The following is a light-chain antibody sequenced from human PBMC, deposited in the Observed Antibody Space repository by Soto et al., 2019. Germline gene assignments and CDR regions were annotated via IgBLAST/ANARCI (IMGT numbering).Light chain of an antibody. CDR2: DAS. J-gene: IGKJ1*01. CDR1: QSISRW. Sequence: DIQLTQSPSTLSASVGDRVTITCRASQSISRWLGWYQQKSGEAPKFLIYDASSLESGVPSRFSGSGSGTEFTLTISTLQPDDFGSYYCQHMRTFGQGTKVDIK. CDR3: QHMRT. V-gene: IGKV1-5*01.